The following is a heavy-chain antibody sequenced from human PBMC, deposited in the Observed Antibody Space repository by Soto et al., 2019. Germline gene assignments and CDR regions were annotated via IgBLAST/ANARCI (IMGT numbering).Heavy chain of an antibody. Sequence: SGPTLVNPTQTLTLTCNVSGVSLTSSGGSVGWSRQPPGKALEWLALIFWDDDKRYSPALKSRLTVTKDTSKHQVALTLTNVDPVDTATYYCAQGTTRTCMLSYWGQVIRVTVSS. CDR1: GVSLTSSGGS. CDR3: AQGTTRTCMLSY. J-gene: IGHJ4*02. CDR2: IFWDDDK. V-gene: IGHV2-5*02. D-gene: IGHD2-8*01.